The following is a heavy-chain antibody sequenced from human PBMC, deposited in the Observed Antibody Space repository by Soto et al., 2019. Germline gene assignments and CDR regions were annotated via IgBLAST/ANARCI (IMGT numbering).Heavy chain of an antibody. CDR2: IVDSGGRT. J-gene: IGHJ6*02. CDR3: APVPAASSYYGTDV. Sequence: EVQLLESGGGLVQPGGSLRLSCAASGFAFSTYAMNWVRQAPGKGLEWVSGIVDSGGRTFYADSVKGRVTISRDNSKNTLYLEMNSLRAEDTAIYYCAPVPAASSYYGTDVWGQGTTVTVSS. D-gene: IGHD2-2*01. CDR1: GFAFSTYA. V-gene: IGHV3-23*01.